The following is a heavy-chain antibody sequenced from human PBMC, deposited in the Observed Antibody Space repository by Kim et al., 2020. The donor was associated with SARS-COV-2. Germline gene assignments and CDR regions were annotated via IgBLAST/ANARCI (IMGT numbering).Heavy chain of an antibody. V-gene: IGHV4-59*08. Sequence: SETLSLTCTVSGGSISSYYWSWIRQPPGKGLEWIGYIYYSGSTNYNPSLKSRVTISVDTSKNQFSLKLSSVTAADTAVYYCARQVFGNWFDPWGQGTLVTVSS. CDR1: GGSISSYY. D-gene: IGHD3-10*02. CDR3: ARQVFGNWFDP. J-gene: IGHJ5*02. CDR2: IYYSGST.